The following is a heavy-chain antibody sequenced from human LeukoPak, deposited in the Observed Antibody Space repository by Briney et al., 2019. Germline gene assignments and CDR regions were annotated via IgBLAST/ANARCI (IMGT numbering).Heavy chain of an antibody. J-gene: IGHJ4*02. V-gene: IGHV1-2*02. CDR1: GYTFTGYY. D-gene: IGHD3-10*01. CDR2: INPNSGGT. Sequence: ASVKVSCKASGYTFTGYYMHWVRQAPGQGLEWMGWINPNSGGTNYAQKFQGRVTMTRDTSISTAYMELSRLRSDDTAVYYCARTRSMVRGVISPFDYWGQGTLVTVSS. CDR3: ARTRSMVRGVISPFDY.